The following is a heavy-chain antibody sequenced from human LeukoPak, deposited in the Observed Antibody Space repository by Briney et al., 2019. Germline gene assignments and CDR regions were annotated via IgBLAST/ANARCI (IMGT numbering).Heavy chain of an antibody. J-gene: IGHJ5*02. D-gene: IGHD6-13*01. V-gene: IGHV1-69*05. CDR1: GGTFNTYA. Sequence: SVKVSCKASGGTFNTYAISWVRQAPAQGLEWMGRIIPIFGTANYAQKFQGTVTITTDESTSTAYRELSSLRSEDTAVYYCATHKSSSWRNNWFDPSGEGTPVTVSS. CDR2: IIPIFGTA. CDR3: ATHKSSSWRNNWFDP.